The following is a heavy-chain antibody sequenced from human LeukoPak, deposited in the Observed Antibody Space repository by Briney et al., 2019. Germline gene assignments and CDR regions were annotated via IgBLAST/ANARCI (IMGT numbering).Heavy chain of an antibody. Sequence: ASVKVSCKASGYTLTSYDINWVRQAAGQGFEWMGWMHPNSGDTGYAHNLQGRITITRDSSTATVFMELSSLRSEDTAMYYCARGRLNGNVDFWGQGTLVTVSS. CDR3: ARGRLNGNVDF. V-gene: IGHV1-8*01. J-gene: IGHJ4*02. CDR2: MHPNSGDT. CDR1: GYTLTSYD. D-gene: IGHD1-20*01.